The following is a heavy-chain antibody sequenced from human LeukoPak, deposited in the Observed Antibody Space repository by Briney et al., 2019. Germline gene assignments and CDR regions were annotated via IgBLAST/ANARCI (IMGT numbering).Heavy chain of an antibody. Sequence: KTSETLSLTCAVYGEPFSGYYWNWIRQPPGKGLEWIGEINHSRSTNYNPSLKSRVTISVDTSKNQFSLKLSSVTAADTAVYYCARGHPGGWPAYYYYYYMDVWGKGTTVTISS. D-gene: IGHD5-24*01. CDR2: INHSRST. CDR3: ARGHPGGWPAYYYYYYMDV. CDR1: GEPFSGYY. J-gene: IGHJ6*03. V-gene: IGHV4-34*01.